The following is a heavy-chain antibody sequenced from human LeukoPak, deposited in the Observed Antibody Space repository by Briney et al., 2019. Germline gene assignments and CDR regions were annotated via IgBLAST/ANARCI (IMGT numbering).Heavy chain of an antibody. J-gene: IGHJ3*02. Sequence: PGGSLRLSCAASRFIFRNYAMSWVRQAPGRGLEWLSIISGTADSKYYADSVKGRFTISRDNPRSTLYLEMNILRAEDTAVYYCAKADATIGGAFDTWGHGTMVIVSS. CDR2: ISGTADSK. CDR1: RFIFRNYA. V-gene: IGHV3-23*01. CDR3: AKADATIGGAFDT. D-gene: IGHD3-16*01.